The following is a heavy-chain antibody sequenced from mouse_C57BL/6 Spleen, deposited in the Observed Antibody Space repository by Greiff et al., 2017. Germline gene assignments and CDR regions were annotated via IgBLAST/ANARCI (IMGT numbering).Heavy chain of an antibody. D-gene: IGHD3-3*01. V-gene: IGHV3-6*01. CDR3: ARDEGQYAMDY. Sequence: EVKLQESGPGLVKPSQSLSLTCSVTGYSITSGYYWNWIRQFPGNKLEWMGYISYDGSNNYNPSLKNRISITRDTSKNQFFLKLNSVTTEDTATYYCARDEGQYAMDYWGQGTSVTVSS. CDR1: GYSITSGYY. J-gene: IGHJ4*01. CDR2: ISYDGSN.